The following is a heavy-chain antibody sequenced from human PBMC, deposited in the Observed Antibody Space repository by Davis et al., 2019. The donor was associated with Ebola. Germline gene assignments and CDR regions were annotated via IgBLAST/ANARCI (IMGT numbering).Heavy chain of an antibody. CDR1: GGSISSGGYY. D-gene: IGHD6-19*01. V-gene: IGHV4-31*03. Sequence: MPSETLSLTCTVSGGSISSGGYYWSWIRQHPGKGLEWIGYIYYSGSTYYNPSLKSRVTISVDTSKNQFSLKLSSVTAADTAVYYCARGAEQWLVLGLGWFDPWGQGTLVTVSS. J-gene: IGHJ5*02. CDR3: ARGAEQWLVLGLGWFDP. CDR2: IYYSGST.